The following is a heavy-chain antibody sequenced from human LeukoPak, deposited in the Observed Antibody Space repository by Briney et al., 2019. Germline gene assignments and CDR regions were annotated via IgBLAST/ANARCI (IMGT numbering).Heavy chain of an antibody. CDR1: GYTFTSYY. CDR2: INPSGGST. CDR3: ARKGAADNWFDP. V-gene: IGHV1-46*01. J-gene: IGHJ5*02. Sequence: RASVKVSCKASGYTFTSYYMHWVRQAPGQGLEWMGIINPSGGSTSYAQKFQGRVTMTRDMSTSTVYMELSSLRSEDTAVYYCARKGAADNWFDPWGQGTLVTVSS. D-gene: IGHD6-25*01.